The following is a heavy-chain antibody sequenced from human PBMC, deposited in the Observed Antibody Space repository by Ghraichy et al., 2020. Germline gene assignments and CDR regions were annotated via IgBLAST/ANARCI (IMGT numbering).Heavy chain of an antibody. Sequence: SVKVSCKASGGTFSSYAISWVRQAPGQGLEWMGGIIPIFGTANYAQKFQGRVTITADESTSTAYMELSSLRSEDTAVYYCARGEGFGEHNWFDPWGQGTLVTVSS. CDR2: IIPIFGTA. V-gene: IGHV1-69*13. J-gene: IGHJ5*02. CDR3: ARGEGFGEHNWFDP. D-gene: IGHD3-10*01. CDR1: GGTFSSYA.